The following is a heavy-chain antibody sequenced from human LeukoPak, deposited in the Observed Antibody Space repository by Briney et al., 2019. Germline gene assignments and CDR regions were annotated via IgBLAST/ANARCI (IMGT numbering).Heavy chain of an antibody. CDR1: GFTFSSYS. D-gene: IGHD3-10*01. CDR2: ISSSSSTI. CDR3: ARDATYYYGSEPFDY. Sequence: GGSLRLSCAASGFTFSSYSMNWVRQAPGKGLEWVSYISSSSSTIYYADSVKGRFTISRDNAKNSLYLQMNSLRAEDTAVYYCARDATYYYGSEPFDYWGQGTLVTVSS. J-gene: IGHJ4*02. V-gene: IGHV3-48*01.